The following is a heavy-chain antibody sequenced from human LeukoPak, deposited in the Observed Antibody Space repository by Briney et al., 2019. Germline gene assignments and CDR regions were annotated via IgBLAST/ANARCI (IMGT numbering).Heavy chain of an antibody. CDR1: GYSISSGYY. CDR3: AKPQSSLSHFYDS. J-gene: IGHJ4*02. CDR2: IYHSGTT. Sequence: SETLSLTCAVSGYSISSGYYWGWIRLPPGKGLEGIGRIYHSGTTHYNPSLTSRVTISVDTSKNHFSLKVNSVTAADTAVYYCAKPQSSLSHFYDSWGQGTLVTVSS. V-gene: IGHV4-38-2*01. D-gene: IGHD6-6*01.